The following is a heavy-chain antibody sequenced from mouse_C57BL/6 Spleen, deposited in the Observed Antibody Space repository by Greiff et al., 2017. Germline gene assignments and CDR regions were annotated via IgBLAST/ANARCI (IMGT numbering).Heavy chain of an antibody. J-gene: IGHJ1*03. CDR1: GYTFTDYY. CDR2: IFPGSGST. Sequence: VQVVESGPELVKPGASVKISCKASGYTFTDYYINWVKQRPGQGLEWIGWIFPGSGSTYYNEKFKGKATLTVDKSSSTAYMLLSSLTSEDSAVYFFARSFRGSSYWYFDVWGTGTTVTVSS. V-gene: IGHV1-75*01. CDR3: ARSFRGSSYWYFDV. D-gene: IGHD1-1*01.